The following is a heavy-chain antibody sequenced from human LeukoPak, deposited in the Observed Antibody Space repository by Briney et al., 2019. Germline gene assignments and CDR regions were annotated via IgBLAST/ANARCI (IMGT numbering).Heavy chain of an antibody. D-gene: IGHD5-18*01. CDR3: AKNSGYSYGTVYYFDY. CDR2: IFGSGGSA. CDR1: GFTFGSYA. V-gene: IGHV3-23*01. Sequence: GGSLRLSCAASGFTFGSYAMYWVRQAPGKGLEWVSGIFGSGGSAHYADSVKGRFTISRDNSKNTVYLQMDSLRAEDTAVYYCAKNSGYSYGTVYYFDYWGQGTLVTVSS. J-gene: IGHJ4*02.